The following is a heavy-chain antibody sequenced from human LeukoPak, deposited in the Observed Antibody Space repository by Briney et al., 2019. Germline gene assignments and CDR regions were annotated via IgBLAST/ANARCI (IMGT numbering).Heavy chain of an antibody. D-gene: IGHD6-13*01. CDR3: ARTYSSPRQHFDY. Sequence: SVKVSCKASGGTFSSYAISWVRQAPGQGLEWMGGIIPIFGTANYAQKFQGRVTITADESTSTAYMELSSLRSEDTAVYYCARTYSSPRQHFDYWGQGTLVTVSS. J-gene: IGHJ4*02. CDR2: IIPIFGTA. CDR1: GGTFSSYA. V-gene: IGHV1-69*13.